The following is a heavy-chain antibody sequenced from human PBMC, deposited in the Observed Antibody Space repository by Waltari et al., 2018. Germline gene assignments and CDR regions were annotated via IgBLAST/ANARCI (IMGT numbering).Heavy chain of an antibody. CDR1: GGSISGFY. D-gene: IGHD2-21*02. Sequence: QVQLQESGPSLLKPSETLSLICTVSGGSISGFYWSWVRQPPGKGLDWIGYIYYTVSTNFNTSLKSLVTMSVDTSKNQFSLKLSSVTAADTAFYYCARGGGGDWEWFDPWGQGTLVTVSS. V-gene: IGHV4-59*01. J-gene: IGHJ5*02. CDR3: ARGGGGDWEWFDP. CDR2: IYYTVST.